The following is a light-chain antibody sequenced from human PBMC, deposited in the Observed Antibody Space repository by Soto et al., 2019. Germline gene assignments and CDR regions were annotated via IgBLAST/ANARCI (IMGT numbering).Light chain of an antibody. CDR3: QQYNRYSLT. Sequence: DIQITQSPSTLSASVVDRVTITCRASQSISSWLAWYQQKPGKAPKLLIYDASSLESGVPSRFSGSGSDTEFTLTINNLQPDDFATYHCQQYNRYSLTFGGGTKVEIK. J-gene: IGKJ4*01. CDR1: QSISSW. V-gene: IGKV1-5*01. CDR2: DAS.